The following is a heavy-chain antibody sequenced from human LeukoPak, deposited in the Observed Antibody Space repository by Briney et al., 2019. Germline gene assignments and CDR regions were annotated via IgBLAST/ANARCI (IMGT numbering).Heavy chain of an antibody. J-gene: IGHJ4*02. CDR3: ARWSYGSMDY. V-gene: IGHV4-38-2*02. CDR2: FYHGGST. Sequence: SETLSLTCTVSGYSISTGYYWDWIRQPPGKGLEWIGTFYHGGSTYYNPSLKSRVTISVDTSKNQFSLKLSSVTAADTAVYYCARWSYGSMDYWGQGTLVTVSS. D-gene: IGHD3-10*01. CDR1: GYSISTGYY.